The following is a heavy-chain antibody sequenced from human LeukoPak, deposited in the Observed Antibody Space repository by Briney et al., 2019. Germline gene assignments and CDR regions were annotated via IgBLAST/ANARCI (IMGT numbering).Heavy chain of an antibody. D-gene: IGHD3-22*01. V-gene: IGHV3-23*01. J-gene: IGHJ4*02. CDR2: ISGSGGST. Sequence: GGSLRLSCAASGFTFSSYAMSWVRQAPGKGLEWDSAISGSGGSTYYADSVKGRFTISRDNAKNSLYLQMNSLRDEDTAVYYCARDRAYYYDSSGYSYFDHWGQGTLVTVSS. CDR3: ARDRAYYYDSSGYSYFDH. CDR1: GFTFSSYA.